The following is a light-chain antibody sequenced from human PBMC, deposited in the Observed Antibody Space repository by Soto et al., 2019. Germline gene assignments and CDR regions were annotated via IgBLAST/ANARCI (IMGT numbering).Light chain of an antibody. V-gene: IGKV3-20*01. CDR2: GAS. CDR3: QQYGSSTQT. J-gene: IGKJ1*01. CDR1: QSVSSSY. Sequence: EIVLTQSPGTLSLSPGERATLSCRASQSVSSSYLAWYQQKPGQAPRLLIYGASSRATGIPDRFSGSGSGTDFTLTISRLEPEAFAVYYCQQYGSSTQTFGQGTKVDIK.